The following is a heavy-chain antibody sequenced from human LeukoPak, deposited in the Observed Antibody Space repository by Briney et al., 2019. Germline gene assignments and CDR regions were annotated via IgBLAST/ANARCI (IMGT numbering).Heavy chain of an antibody. V-gene: IGHV4-59*01. CDR1: GGSINSYY. CDR2: IYYSGST. J-gene: IGHJ6*02. Sequence: SETLSLTCTVSGGSINSYYWSWIRQPPGKGLEWIGYIYYSGSTNYNPSLKSRVTISVDTSKNQFSLKLSSVTAADTAVYYCARGSSWYHYYYGMDVWGQGTTVTVSS. D-gene: IGHD6-13*01. CDR3: ARGSSWYHYYYGMDV.